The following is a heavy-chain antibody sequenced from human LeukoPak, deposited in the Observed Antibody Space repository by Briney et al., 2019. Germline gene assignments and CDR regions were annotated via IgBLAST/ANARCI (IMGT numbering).Heavy chain of an antibody. V-gene: IGHV1-2*02. D-gene: IGHD3-22*01. CDR3: ARDLAYYYDSSGYYGSYYYYYMDV. Sequence: ASVKVSCKASGYTFTSYYMHWVRQAPGQGLEWMGWINPNSGGTNYAQKFQGRVTMTRDTSISTAYMELSRLRSDDTAVYYCARDLAYYYDSSGYYGSYYYYYMDVWGKGTTVTVSS. J-gene: IGHJ6*03. CDR2: INPNSGGT. CDR1: GYTFTSYY.